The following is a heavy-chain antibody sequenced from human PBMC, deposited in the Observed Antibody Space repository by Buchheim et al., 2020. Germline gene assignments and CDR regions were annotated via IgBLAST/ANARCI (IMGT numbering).Heavy chain of an antibody. CDR1: GGSISSYY. D-gene: IGHD4-17*01. J-gene: IGHJ6*02. Sequence: QLQLQESGPGLVKPSETLSLTCTVSGGSISSYYWSWIRQPPGKGLEWIGYIYYSGSTNYNPSLKSRVTLSVDTSKNQFSLKLSSVTAADTAVYYCARYGDYGISHGRSYGMDVWGQGTT. CDR3: ARYGDYGISHGRSYGMDV. V-gene: IGHV4-59*01. CDR2: IYYSGST.